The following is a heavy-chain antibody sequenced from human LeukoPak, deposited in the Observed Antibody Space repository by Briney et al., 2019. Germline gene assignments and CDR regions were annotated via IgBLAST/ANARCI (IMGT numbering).Heavy chain of an antibody. CDR2: ISAYNGNT. CDR1: GYTFTSYG. CDR3: ARDGDPKYYYDSSGYYSY. V-gene: IGHV1-18*01. J-gene: IGHJ4*02. Sequence: GASVKVSCKXSGYTFTSYGISWVRQAPGQGREWMGWISAYNGNTNYARKVQGRVTMTTDTSTSTAYMELRSLRSDDTAVYYCARDGDPKYYYDSSGYYSYWGQGTLVTVSS. D-gene: IGHD3-22*01.